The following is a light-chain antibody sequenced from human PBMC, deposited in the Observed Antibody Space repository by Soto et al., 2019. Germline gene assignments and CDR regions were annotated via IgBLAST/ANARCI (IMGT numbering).Light chain of an antibody. Sequence: SALAQPASVSGSPGQSITISCTGTSSDVCRYNYVSWFQQHPGTAPKLLIYDVSNWPSGVSDRFSGSKSGNTASLTISGLQAEDEADYYCSSFTTSSTFAFGTGTKVTVL. V-gene: IGLV2-14*01. CDR3: SSFTTSSTFA. CDR2: DVS. CDR1: SSDVCRYNY. J-gene: IGLJ1*01.